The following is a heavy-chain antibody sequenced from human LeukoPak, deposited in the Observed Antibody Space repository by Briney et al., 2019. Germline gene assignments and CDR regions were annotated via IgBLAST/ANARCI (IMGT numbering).Heavy chain of an antibody. D-gene: IGHD2-15*01. V-gene: IGHV3-21*01. CDR3: ARGADGVSSNSRGWFDP. CDR1: GFTFSNHG. CDR2: VSPPGGGT. J-gene: IGHJ5*02. Sequence: GGSLRLSCAASGFTFSNHGMNWVRQAPGKGLEWFSGVSPPGGGTYYADSVKGRFTISRDNARNSLYLQMNTLRAEDTAVYSCARGADGVSSNSRGWFDPWGQGTLVTVSS.